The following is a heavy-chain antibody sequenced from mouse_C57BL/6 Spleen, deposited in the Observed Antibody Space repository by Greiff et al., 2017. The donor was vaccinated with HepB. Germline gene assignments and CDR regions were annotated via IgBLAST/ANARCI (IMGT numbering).Heavy chain of an antibody. V-gene: IGHV1-82*01. Sequence: VKLQQSGPELVKPGASVKISCKASGYAFSSSWMNWVKQRPGKGLEWIGRIYPGDGDTNYNGKFKGKATLTADKSSSTAYMQLSSLTSEDSAVYFCARGIYDGYSYAMDYWGQGTSVTVSS. CDR2: IYPGDGDT. CDR3: ARGIYDGYSYAMDY. J-gene: IGHJ4*01. D-gene: IGHD2-3*01. CDR1: GYAFSSSW.